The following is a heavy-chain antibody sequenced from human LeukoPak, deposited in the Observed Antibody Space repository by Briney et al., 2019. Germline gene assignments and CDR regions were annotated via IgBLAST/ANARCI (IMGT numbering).Heavy chain of an antibody. D-gene: IGHD6-6*01. V-gene: IGHV4-39*07. CDR2: IYYSGST. CDR3: ARDNQGYGGYSSSVFDY. Sequence: SETLSLTCTVSGGSISSSSYYWGWIRQPPGKGLEWIGSIYYSGSTNYNPSLKSRVTISVDTSKNQFSLKLSSVTAADTAVYYCARDNQGYGGYSSSVFDYWGQGTLVTVSS. CDR1: GGSISSSSYY. J-gene: IGHJ4*02.